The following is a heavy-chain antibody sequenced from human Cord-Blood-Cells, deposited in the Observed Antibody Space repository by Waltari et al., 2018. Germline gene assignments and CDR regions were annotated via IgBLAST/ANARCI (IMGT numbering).Heavy chain of an antibody. D-gene: IGHD3-3*01. V-gene: IGHV4-39*01. CDR2: IYYCGST. Sequence: QLQLQESGPGLVKPSETLSLTCTVSVGSLSSTSYYWGRIRPPPGQGLEWIGSIYYCGSTYYNTSLKSRVTISVDTSKNQFSLKLSAVTAADTAVYYCASPYYDFWSGYYQEAFDIWGQGTMVTVSS. CDR1: VGSLSSTSYY. J-gene: IGHJ3*02. CDR3: ASPYYDFWSGYYQEAFDI.